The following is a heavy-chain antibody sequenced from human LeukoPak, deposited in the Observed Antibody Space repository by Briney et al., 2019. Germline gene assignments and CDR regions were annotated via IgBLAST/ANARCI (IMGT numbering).Heavy chain of an antibody. D-gene: IGHD2-15*01. V-gene: IGHV4-34*01. CDR3: ARGTHCSGGSCYSVYGMDV. CDR2: INHSGST. Sequence: SETLSLTCAVYGGSFSGYYWSWIRQPPGKGLEWIGEINHSGSTNYNPSPKSRVTISVDTSKNQFSLKLSFVTAADTAVYYCARGTHCSGGSCYSVYGMDVWGQGTTVTVSS. J-gene: IGHJ6*02. CDR1: GGSFSGYY.